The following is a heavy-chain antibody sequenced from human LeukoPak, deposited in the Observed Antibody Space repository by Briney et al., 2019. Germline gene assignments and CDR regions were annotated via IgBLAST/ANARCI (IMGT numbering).Heavy chain of an antibody. Sequence: ASVRVSCKDSGGTFSSYAISWVRQAPGQGLEWMGGISGHNGNTNYAQNLQGRVTMTTDTSTSTAYMELRSLRFDNTAVYYCALISYCTTITCYYLDYWGQGTLVTVSS. J-gene: IGHJ4*02. CDR2: ISGHNGNT. CDR1: GGTFSSYA. D-gene: IGHD2-8*01. CDR3: ALISYCTTITCYYLDY. V-gene: IGHV1-18*01.